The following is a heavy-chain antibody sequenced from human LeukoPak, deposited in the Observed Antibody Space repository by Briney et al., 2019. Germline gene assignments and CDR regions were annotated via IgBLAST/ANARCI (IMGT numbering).Heavy chain of an antibody. Sequence: PGGSLRLSCAASGFTFSSYAMHWVRQAPGKGLEWVAGISYDGSNEYFANSVKGRFTISRDNSKNTLYLQMKSLRAEDTAIYYCAKFALRFFDYWGQGTLVTVSS. CDR2: ISYDGSNE. CDR1: GFTFSSYA. V-gene: IGHV3-30-3*02. CDR3: AKFALRFFDY. J-gene: IGHJ4*02. D-gene: IGHD2-21*01.